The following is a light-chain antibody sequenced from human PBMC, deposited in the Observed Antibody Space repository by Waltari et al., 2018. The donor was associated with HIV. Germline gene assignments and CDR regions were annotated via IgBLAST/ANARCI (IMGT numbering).Light chain of an antibody. J-gene: IGLJ3*02. V-gene: IGLV1-36*01. Sequence: QSVLTQPPSVSEAPRQRVTISCSGSSSNIGNNAVNWYQQLPGKAPKLLIYYDDLLPSGVSDRFSGSKSGTSASLAISGLQAEDEADYYCSSYTGSSTLWVFGGGTKLTVL. CDR2: YDD. CDR3: SSYTGSSTLWV. CDR1: SSNIGNNA.